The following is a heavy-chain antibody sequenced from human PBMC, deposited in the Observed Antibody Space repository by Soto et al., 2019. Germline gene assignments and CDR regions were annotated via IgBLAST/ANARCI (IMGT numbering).Heavy chain of an antibody. D-gene: IGHD4-17*01. CDR1: EFTFANAW. Sequence: EVQLVESGGDLVKPGGSLRLSCAASEFTFANAWISWVRQAPGKGLEWVGRIKSKADGGTTDYAAPVKGRFTISRDESQNTLYLQMNSLKTEDTAVYYCTSLYYGHWGQGTLVTVFS. V-gene: IGHV3-15*01. CDR3: TSLYYGH. J-gene: IGHJ4*02. CDR2: IKSKADGGTT.